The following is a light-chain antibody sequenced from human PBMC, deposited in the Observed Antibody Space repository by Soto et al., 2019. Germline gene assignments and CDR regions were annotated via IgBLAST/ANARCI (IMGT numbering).Light chain of an antibody. CDR1: QSISSW. V-gene: IGKV1-5*03. CDR3: QQYNGYPYT. CDR2: KAS. Sequence: DIQMTQSPSTLSASVGDRVTITCRASQSISSWLAWYQQKPGKAPKLLIYKASSLESGVPSRFSGSGAGTEFTLTISSLQPDDFATYYCQQYNGYPYTFGQVIKLEIK. J-gene: IGKJ2*01.